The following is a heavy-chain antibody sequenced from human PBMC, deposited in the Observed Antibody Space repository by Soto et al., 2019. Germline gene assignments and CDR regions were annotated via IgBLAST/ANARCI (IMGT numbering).Heavy chain of an antibody. Sequence: ASVKVSCKVSGYTLTELSMHWVRQAPGKGLEWMGGFDPEDGETIYAQKFQGRVTMTEDTSTDTAYMELSSLRSEDTAVYYCATKGRWYVGYYYYGMDCWGQGTTVTVSS. V-gene: IGHV1-24*01. CDR1: GYTLTELS. J-gene: IGHJ6*02. CDR2: FDPEDGET. D-gene: IGHD6-13*01. CDR3: ATKGRWYVGYYYYGMDC.